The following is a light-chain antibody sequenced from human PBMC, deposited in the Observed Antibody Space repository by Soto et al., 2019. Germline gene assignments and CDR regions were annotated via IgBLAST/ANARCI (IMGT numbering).Light chain of an antibody. CDR2: DAT. V-gene: IGKV1-5*01. J-gene: IGKJ2*01. CDR3: LQYNTFPHT. Sequence: IHMTQSPSTLSASVGDTVTLTCRSSQMIARWLAWYQQKPGTAPRLIIYDATSLQTGVPSRFSASASGTDFTLTISSLHPDDFATYYCLQYNTFPHTFGQGTKLEI. CDR1: QMIARW.